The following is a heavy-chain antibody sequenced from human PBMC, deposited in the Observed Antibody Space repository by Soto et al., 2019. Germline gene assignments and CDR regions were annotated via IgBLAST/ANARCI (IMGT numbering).Heavy chain of an antibody. CDR1: GFTFDDYA. D-gene: IGHD2-15*01. CDR3: AKSGEPGVVAATSFDS. J-gene: IGHJ5*01. CDR2: ISANGGSI. Sequence: EVQLVESGGRLIQPGKSLRLSCAASGFTFDDYAMHWVRQVPGKGLEWVSGISANGGSIRYGDSVKGRFTISRDNAKNSMFLQMNNLRAEDTALYYCAKSGEPGVVAATSFDSCGQGTLVTVSS. V-gene: IGHV3-9*01.